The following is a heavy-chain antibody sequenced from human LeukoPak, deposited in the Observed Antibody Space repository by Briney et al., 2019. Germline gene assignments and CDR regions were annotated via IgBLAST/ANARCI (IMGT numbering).Heavy chain of an antibody. CDR3: AKVPYGSGSYYYYYYMDV. D-gene: IGHD3-10*01. Sequence: PGGSLTLSCAASGFTFSSYGMHWVRQAPGKGLEWVAFIRYDGSNKYYADSVKGRFTISRDNSKNTLYLQMNSLRAEDTAVYYCAKVPYGSGSYYYYYYMDVWGKGTTVTISS. V-gene: IGHV3-30*02. CDR2: IRYDGSNK. CDR1: GFTFSSYG. J-gene: IGHJ6*03.